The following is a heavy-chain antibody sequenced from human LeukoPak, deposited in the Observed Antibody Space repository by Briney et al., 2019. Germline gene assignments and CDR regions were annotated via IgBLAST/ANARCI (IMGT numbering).Heavy chain of an antibody. CDR1: RFYFSSYS. J-gene: IGHJ6*03. CDR2: INSGSTYM. Sequence: GGSLRLSCGASRFYFSSYSMNWVRQAPGKGLEWVSSINSGSTYMYYADSVKGRFTISRDNAKNSLHLQMDSLRAEDATVYFCARVEATTGRNYHYYYMDVWGKGTTVTVSS. CDR3: ARVEATTGRNYHYYYMDV. V-gene: IGHV3-21*01. D-gene: IGHD1-1*01.